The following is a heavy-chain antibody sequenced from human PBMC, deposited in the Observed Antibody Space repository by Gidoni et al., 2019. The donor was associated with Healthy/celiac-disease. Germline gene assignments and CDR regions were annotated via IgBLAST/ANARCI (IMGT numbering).Heavy chain of an antibody. V-gene: IGHV4-34*01. Sequence: QVQLQQWGAGLLQPSETLSPTCAVYGGSFSGYYWSWIRQPPGKGLEWIGEINHSGSTNYNPSLKSRVTISVDTSKNQFSLKLSSVTAADTAVYYCASCELRGWFDPWGQGTLVTVSS. D-gene: IGHD2-21*01. CDR3: ASCELRGWFDP. J-gene: IGHJ5*02. CDR2: INHSGST. CDR1: GGSFSGYY.